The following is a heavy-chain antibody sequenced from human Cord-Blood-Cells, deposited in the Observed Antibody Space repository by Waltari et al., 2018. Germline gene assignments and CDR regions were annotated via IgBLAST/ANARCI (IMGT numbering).Heavy chain of an antibody. J-gene: IGHJ3*02. V-gene: IGHV4-4*02. CDR3: ARASRYYDSSGYYAFDI. CDR2: IYHSGGT. Sequence: QVQLQESGPGLVKPSGTLSLTCAVSGGSISSTHWLCWVVQPPGTGLEWVGDIYHSGGTNYNTSVKSRVTISVDKSKNQFSLKLSSVTAEDTAVYYCARASRYYDSSGYYAFDIWGQGTMVTVSS. D-gene: IGHD3-22*01. CDR1: GGSISSTHW.